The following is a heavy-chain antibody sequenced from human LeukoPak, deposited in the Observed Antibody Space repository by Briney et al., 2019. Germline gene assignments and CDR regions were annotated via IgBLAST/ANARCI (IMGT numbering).Heavy chain of an antibody. D-gene: IGHD3-10*01. V-gene: IGHV3-30*18. CDR3: AKFPEGDGSGS. J-gene: IGHJ4*02. CDR2: ISYDGSNK. Sequence: GGSLRLSCAASGFTFSSYGMHWVRQAPGKGLEWVAVISYDGSNKYYADSVKGRFTISRDNSKNTLYLQMNSLRAEDTAVYYCAKFPEGDGSGSWGQGTLVTVSS. CDR1: GFTFSSYG.